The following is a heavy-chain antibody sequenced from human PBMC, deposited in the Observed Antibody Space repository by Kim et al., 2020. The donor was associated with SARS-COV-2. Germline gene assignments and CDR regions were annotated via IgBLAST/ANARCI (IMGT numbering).Heavy chain of an antibody. D-gene: IGHD2-2*02. Sequence: ASVKVSCKASGYTFTGYYMHWVRQAPGQGLEWMGWINLNSGGTNYAQKFQGRVTMTRDTSISTAYMELSRLRSDDTAVYYCARVNQIPPQFLFSLDYWGQGTLVTVSS. CDR2: INLNSGGT. CDR3: ARVNQIPPQFLFSLDY. V-gene: IGHV1-2*02. J-gene: IGHJ4*02. CDR1: GYTFTGYY.